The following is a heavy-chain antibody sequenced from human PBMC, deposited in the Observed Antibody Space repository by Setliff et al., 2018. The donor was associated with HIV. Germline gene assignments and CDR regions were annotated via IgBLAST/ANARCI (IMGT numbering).Heavy chain of an antibody. D-gene: IGHD3-3*01. CDR2: IYYVGST. J-gene: IGHJ5*01. V-gene: IGHV4-39*01. CDR1: GDSIRSRSFY. Sequence: SETLSLTCNVSGDSIRSRSFYWAWIRQPPGERPEWIGTIYYVGSTYYNPYLKSRASIFVDTSKNQFSLKLYSVTAADTAVYYCAGGFWGGPLFDPWGRGTLVTVPQ. CDR3: AGGFWGGPLFDP.